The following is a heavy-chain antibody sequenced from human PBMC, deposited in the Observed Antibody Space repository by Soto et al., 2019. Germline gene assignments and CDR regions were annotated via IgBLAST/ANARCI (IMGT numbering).Heavy chain of an antibody. CDR1: GASITFGGYS. V-gene: IGHV4-30-2*01. CDR2: INHLETT. D-gene: IGHD1-26*01. Sequence: SEALSLTCTVSGASITFGGYSWSWIRQTPGKGLEWIGYINHLETTFYNPSFESRLTLSIDRAKNQFSLKLHSMSAADRAVYFCARGGGSDSFDYWGQGILVTVSS. CDR3: ARGGGSDSFDY. J-gene: IGHJ4*02.